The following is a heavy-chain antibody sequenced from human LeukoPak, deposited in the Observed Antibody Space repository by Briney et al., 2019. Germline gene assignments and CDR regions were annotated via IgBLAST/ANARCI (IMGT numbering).Heavy chain of an antibody. CDR2: ISAYNGNT. Sequence: ASVKVSCKASGYTFTSYGISWVRQAPGQGLEWIGWISAYNGNTNYAQKLQGRVTMTTDTSTSTAYMELRGLRSDDTAVYYCPKNYYDRNGYYYYFDYWGQGTLLTVSS. CDR3: PKNYYDRNGYYYYFDY. D-gene: IGHD3-22*01. V-gene: IGHV1-18*01. CDR1: GYTFTSYG. J-gene: IGHJ4*02.